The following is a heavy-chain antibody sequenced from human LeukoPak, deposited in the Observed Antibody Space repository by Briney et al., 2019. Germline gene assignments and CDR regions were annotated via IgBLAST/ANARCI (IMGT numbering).Heavy chain of an antibody. Sequence: GESLQISCKGSGYSFTSYWIGWVRQMPGKGLEWMGIIYPGDSDTRYSPSFQGQVTISADKSISTAYLQWSSLKASDTAMYYCARQGWYYDSSGYYYPDYWGQGTLVTVSS. J-gene: IGHJ4*02. CDR2: IYPGDSDT. CDR3: ARQGWYYDSSGYYYPDY. D-gene: IGHD3-22*01. V-gene: IGHV5-51*01. CDR1: GYSFTSYW.